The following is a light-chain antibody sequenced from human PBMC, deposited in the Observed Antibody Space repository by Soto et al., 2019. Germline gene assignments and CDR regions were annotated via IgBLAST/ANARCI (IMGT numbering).Light chain of an antibody. CDR2: GXD. J-gene: IGLJ2*01. CDR1: TSNIGTYT. CDR3: AAWDDSLDGPT. V-gene: IGLV1-44*01. Sequence: QSVLSQPPSTSGTPGQRVTISCSGGTSNIGTYTVSWYQQFPETAPRLLIYGXDRRPSGXXXRXSXXXXXXXXXXXXXXLXSEDEAHYYCAAWDDSLDGPTFGGGTKLTVL.